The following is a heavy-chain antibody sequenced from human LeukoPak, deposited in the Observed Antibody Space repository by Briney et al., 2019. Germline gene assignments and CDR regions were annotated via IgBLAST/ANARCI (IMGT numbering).Heavy chain of an antibody. CDR2: ISAYNGNT. V-gene: IGHV1-18*01. D-gene: IGHD2-15*01. Sequence: ASVKVSCKASGYTFTSYGISWVRQAPGQGLEWMGWISAYNGNTNYAQKLQGRVTMTTDTSTSTAYMELRSLRSDDTAVYYCARDLYCSGGSCTDWFDPWGQGTLVTVSS. J-gene: IGHJ5*02. CDR3: ARDLYCSGGSCTDWFDP. CDR1: GYTFTSYG.